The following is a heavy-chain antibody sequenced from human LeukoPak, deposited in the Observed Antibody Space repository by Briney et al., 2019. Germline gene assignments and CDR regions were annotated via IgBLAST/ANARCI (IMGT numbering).Heavy chain of an antibody. Sequence: SETLSLTCTVSGGSISSYYWSWIRQPPGKGLEWIGYIYYSGSTNYNPSLKGRVTISVDTSKNQFSLKLSSVTAADTAVYYCARDHKYSSSSGFDYWGQGTLVTVPS. CDR2: IYYSGST. J-gene: IGHJ4*02. CDR3: ARDHKYSSSSGFDY. CDR1: GGSISSYY. D-gene: IGHD6-6*01. V-gene: IGHV4-59*01.